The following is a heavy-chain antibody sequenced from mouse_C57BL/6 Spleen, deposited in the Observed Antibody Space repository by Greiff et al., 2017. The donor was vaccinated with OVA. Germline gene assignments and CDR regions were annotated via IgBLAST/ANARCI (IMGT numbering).Heavy chain of an antibody. V-gene: IGHV2-9-1*01. Sequence: LVESGPGLVAPSQSLSITCTVSGFSLTSYAISWVRQPPGKGLEWLGVIWTGGGTNYNSALKSRLSISKDNSKSQVFLKMNSLQTDDTARYYCARHTVVPNYYAMDYWGQGTSVTVSS. D-gene: IGHD1-1*01. J-gene: IGHJ4*01. CDR1: GFSLTSYA. CDR3: ARHTVVPNYYAMDY. CDR2: IWTGGGT.